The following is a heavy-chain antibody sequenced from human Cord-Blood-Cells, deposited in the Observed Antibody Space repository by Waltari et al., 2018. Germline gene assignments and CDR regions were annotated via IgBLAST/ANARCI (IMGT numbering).Heavy chain of an antibody. D-gene: IGHD1-7*01. CDR3: TRRDGANSYDY. CDR2: IRSKANSYAT. CDR1: GCTYSGSA. Sequence: EVQLVESGGGLVQRGGSVKLSCAACGCTYSGSAMHGVRKASGKGLEWVGRIRSKANSYATAYAASVKGRFTISRDDSKNTAYLQMNSLKTEDTAVYYCTRRDGANSYDYWGQGTLVTVSS. V-gene: IGHV3-73*01. J-gene: IGHJ4*02.